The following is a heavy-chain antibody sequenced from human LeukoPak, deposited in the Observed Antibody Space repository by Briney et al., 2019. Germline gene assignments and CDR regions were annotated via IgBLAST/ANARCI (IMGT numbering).Heavy chain of an antibody. J-gene: IGHJ6*04. Sequence: GGSLRLSCAASGFTFSSYSMNWVRQAPGKGLEWVSSISSNSYEIYYADSVRGRFTISRGNANNSLYLQMNSLRAEDTAVYYCAELGITMIGGVWGKGTTVTISS. CDR3: AELGITMIGGV. CDR1: GFTFSSYS. D-gene: IGHD3-10*02. CDR2: ISSNSYEI. V-gene: IGHV3-21*01.